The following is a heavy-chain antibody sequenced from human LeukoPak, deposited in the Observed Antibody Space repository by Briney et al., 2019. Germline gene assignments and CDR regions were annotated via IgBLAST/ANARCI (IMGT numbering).Heavy chain of an antibody. CDR1: GFIFSSVE. CDR2: RTSSDNI. J-gene: IGHJ6*02. Sequence: GRSLRLSCAASGFIFSSVEVSWVRQAPGKGLEWVSSRTSSDNIYYADALKGRFTSSRDNDKNSVDLQMNSLRAEDTAVYYCARDRGSAAAGTWYYAMDVWGQGTTVTVSS. V-gene: IGHV3-48*03. D-gene: IGHD6-13*01. CDR3: ARDRGSAAAGTWYYAMDV.